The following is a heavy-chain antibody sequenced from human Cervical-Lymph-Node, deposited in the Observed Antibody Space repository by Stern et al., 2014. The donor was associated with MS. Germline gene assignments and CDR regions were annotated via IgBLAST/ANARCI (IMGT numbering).Heavy chain of an antibody. CDR1: GFTFRSYW. V-gene: IGHV3-7*01. CDR3: ARVQKYTSGWYGLNAGYGMDV. Sequence: EVHLVESGGGLVQPGGSLRLSCEVSGFTFRSYWMSWVRQAPGKGLEWVANIKPEGSEKYYVDSVKGRFTISSDNAKNALDLQMNSLRVEDPAVYYCARVQKYTSGWYGLNAGYGMDVWGQGTTVTVS. J-gene: IGHJ6*02. D-gene: IGHD6-19*01. CDR2: IKPEGSEK.